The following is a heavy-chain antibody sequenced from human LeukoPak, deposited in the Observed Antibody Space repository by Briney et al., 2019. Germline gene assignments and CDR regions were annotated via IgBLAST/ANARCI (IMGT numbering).Heavy chain of an antibody. D-gene: IGHD5-24*01. V-gene: IGHV3-23*01. Sequence: GGSLRLSCAASGLNVSSNYMAWVRQAPGKGLEWVSGISPRGDIKYYADSVKGQFTISRDNSRNTVYLEMISLTVEDTAVYYCAKDDSWLQFGVWSPGTLVTV. CDR3: AKDDSWLQFGV. CDR1: GLNVSSNY. J-gene: IGHJ4*02. CDR2: ISPRGDIK.